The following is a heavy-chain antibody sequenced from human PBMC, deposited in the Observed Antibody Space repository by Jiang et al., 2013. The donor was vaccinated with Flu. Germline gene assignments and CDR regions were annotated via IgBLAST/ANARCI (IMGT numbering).Heavy chain of an antibody. J-gene: IGHJ1*01. CDR2: IIPILGIA. CDR3: ARVEMATIYTTSEYFQH. CDR1: GGTFSSYT. Sequence: GAEVKKPGSSVKVSCKASGGTFSSYTISWVRQAPGQGLEWMGRIIPILGIANYAQKFQGRVTITADKSTSTAYMELSSLRSEDTAVYYCARVEMATIYTTSEYFQHWGQAPWSPSPQ. D-gene: IGHD5-24*01. V-gene: IGHV1-69*02.